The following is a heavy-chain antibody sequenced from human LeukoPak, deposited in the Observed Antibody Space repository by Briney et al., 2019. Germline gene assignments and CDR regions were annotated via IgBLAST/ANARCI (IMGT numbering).Heavy chain of an antibody. CDR3: PRDAYYYDSGNKGAFDI. CDR2: ISSSGSTI. J-gene: IGHJ3*02. D-gene: IGHD3-22*01. Sequence: PGGSLRLSCAASGFTFSSYEMNWVRQAPGKGLEWVSYISSSGSTIYYADSVKGRFTISRDNAKNSLYLQMNSLRAEDTAVYYCPRDAYYYDSGNKGAFDIWGQGTMVTVSS. CDR1: GFTFSSYE. V-gene: IGHV3-48*03.